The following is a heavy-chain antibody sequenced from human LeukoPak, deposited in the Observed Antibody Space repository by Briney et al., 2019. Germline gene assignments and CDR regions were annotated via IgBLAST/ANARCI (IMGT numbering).Heavy chain of an antibody. J-gene: IGHJ4*02. D-gene: IGHD2-2*01. Sequence: GRSLRLSCAASGFTFSSYGMHWVRLAPGKGLEWVAVISYDGSNKYYADSVKGRFTISRDNSKNTLYLQMNSLRAEDTAVYYCAKETLAYCSSTSCYPLWGQGTLVTVSS. V-gene: IGHV3-30*18. CDR1: GFTFSSYG. CDR2: ISYDGSNK. CDR3: AKETLAYCSSTSCYPL.